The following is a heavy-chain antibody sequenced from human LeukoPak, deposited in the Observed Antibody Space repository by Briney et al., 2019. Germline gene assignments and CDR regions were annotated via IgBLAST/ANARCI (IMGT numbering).Heavy chain of an antibody. CDR2: IYTSGST. V-gene: IGHV4-61*02. D-gene: IGHD4-17*01. CDR1: GGSISSGSYY. J-gene: IGHJ4*02. CDR3: ARGRGTVTTYAY. Sequence: ASETLSLTCTVSGGSISSGSYYWSWIRQPAGKGLEWIGRIYTSGSTNYNPSLKSRVTISVDTSKNQFSLKLSSVTAADTAVYYCARGRGTVTTYAYWGQGTLVTVSS.